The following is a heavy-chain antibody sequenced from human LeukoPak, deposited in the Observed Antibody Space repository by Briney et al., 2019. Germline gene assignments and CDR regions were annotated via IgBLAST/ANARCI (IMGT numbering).Heavy chain of an antibody. CDR2: LSGSGHST. CDR1: GFTFSSYA. Sequence: PGGSLRLSCAASGFTFSSYAMSWVRQAPGKGLEWVSGLSGSGHSTYYADSVKGRLTISRDNSKNTLYLQMNSLRAEDTAVYYCARRGYYDSSGYFDYWGQGTLVTVSS. J-gene: IGHJ4*02. V-gene: IGHV3-23*01. D-gene: IGHD3-22*01. CDR3: ARRGYYDSSGYFDY.